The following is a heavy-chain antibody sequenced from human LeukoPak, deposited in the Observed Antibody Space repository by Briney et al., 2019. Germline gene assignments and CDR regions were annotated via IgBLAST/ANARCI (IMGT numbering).Heavy chain of an antibody. V-gene: IGHV3-23*01. CDR2: IVGGSSGST. CDR1: GFTFNSYA. D-gene: IGHD2-2*01. Sequence: GGSLRLSCAVSGFTFNSYAMSWVRRAPGKGLEWVSTIVGGSSGSTFYADSVQGRFTISRDNSKDTLYLQMNSLRAEDTAVYYCARDSRRYCSSTSCFVYWGQGTLVTVSS. J-gene: IGHJ4*02. CDR3: ARDSRRYCSSTSCFVY.